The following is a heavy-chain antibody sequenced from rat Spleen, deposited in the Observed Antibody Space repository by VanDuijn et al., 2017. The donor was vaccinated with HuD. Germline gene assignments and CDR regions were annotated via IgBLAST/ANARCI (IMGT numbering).Heavy chain of an antibody. D-gene: IGHD1-2*01. Sequence: EVKLVESGGGLVQPGRSLKLSCAASGFTFDDYGMAWVRQAPKNGLEWVASISWGGSSTYYPDNVKGRFTISRDNAKNALYLQMNNLRSEDTARYYCTREGTIAATPFAYWGQGTLVTVSS. CDR1: GFTFDDYG. CDR2: ISWGGSST. J-gene: IGHJ3*01. CDR3: TREGTIAATPFAY. V-gene: IGHV5-36*01.